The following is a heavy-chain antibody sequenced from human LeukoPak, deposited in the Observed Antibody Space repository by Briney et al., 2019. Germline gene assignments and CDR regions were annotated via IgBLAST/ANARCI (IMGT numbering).Heavy chain of an antibody. J-gene: IGHJ4*02. CDR2: INQGGSEK. D-gene: IGHD6-6*01. CDR3: ARDVAALDS. V-gene: IGHV3-7*01. CDR1: GFTFSSYW. Sequence: GGSLRLSCAASGFTFSSYWMSWVRQAPEKGLEWVANINQGGSEKYYVDSVRGRFTISRDNAKNSLYLQMNSLRADDTAVYYCARDVAALDSWGQGTLVTVSS.